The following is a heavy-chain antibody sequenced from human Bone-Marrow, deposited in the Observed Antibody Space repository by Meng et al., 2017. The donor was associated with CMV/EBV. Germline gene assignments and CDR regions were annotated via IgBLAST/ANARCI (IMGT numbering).Heavy chain of an antibody. Sequence: ASVKVSCKASGYTFTSYKINWVRQATGQGLEWMGWMNPRSDNTGYAQKFQGRVTMTRNTSISTAYMEVSSLRSEDTAVYYCARVTNWESTDVYYFDYWGQGTLVTVSS. CDR2: MNPRSDNT. J-gene: IGHJ4*02. CDR3: ARVTNWESTDVYYFDY. V-gene: IGHV1-8*01. CDR1: GYTFTSYK. D-gene: IGHD7-27*01.